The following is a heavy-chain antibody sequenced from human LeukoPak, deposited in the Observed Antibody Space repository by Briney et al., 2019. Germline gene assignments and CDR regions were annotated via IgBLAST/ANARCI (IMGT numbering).Heavy chain of an antibody. D-gene: IGHD6-19*01. CDR1: GFTFSSYS. V-gene: IGHV3-48*04. CDR2: ISSSSSTI. Sequence: PGGSLRLSCAASGFTFSSYSMNWVRQAPGKGLEWVSYISSSSSTIYCADSVKGRFTISRDNAKNSLYLQMNSLRAEDTAVYYCARPPYSSGWYLDAFDIWGQGTMVTVSS. CDR3: ARPPYSSGWYLDAFDI. J-gene: IGHJ3*02.